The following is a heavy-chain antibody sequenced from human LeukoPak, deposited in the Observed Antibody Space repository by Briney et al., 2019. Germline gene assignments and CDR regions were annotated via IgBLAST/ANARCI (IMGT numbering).Heavy chain of an antibody. J-gene: IGHJ4*02. CDR2: IRYDGRNK. CDR1: GFTVSSNY. D-gene: IGHD3-22*01. CDR3: ARGSSGIDF. Sequence: PGGSLRLSCAASGFTVSSNYMGWVRQAPGKGLEWVSFIRYDGRNKYYTDSVKGRFSISRDNSRNTLYLQINSLSSEDTAVYYCARGSSGIDFWGQGTLVTVSS. V-gene: IGHV3-30*02.